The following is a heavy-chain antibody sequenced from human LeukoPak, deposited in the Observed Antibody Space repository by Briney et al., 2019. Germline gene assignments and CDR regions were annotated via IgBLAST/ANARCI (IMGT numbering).Heavy chain of an antibody. CDR1: GFTFDDYA. CDR3: AKGYRYGYFDY. CDR2: ISWNSGSI. D-gene: IGHD5-18*01. V-gene: IGHV3-9*01. Sequence: GGSLRLSCVASGFTFDDYAMHWVRQAPGKGLEWVSGISWNSGSIDYADSVKGRFTISRDNAKNSLYLQMNSLRAEDTALYYCAKGYRYGYFDYWGQGTLVTVSS. J-gene: IGHJ4*02.